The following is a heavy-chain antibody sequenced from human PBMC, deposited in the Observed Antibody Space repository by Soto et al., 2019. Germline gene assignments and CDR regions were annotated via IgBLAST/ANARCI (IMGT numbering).Heavy chain of an antibody. D-gene: IGHD3-3*01. CDR1: EFTFSSYA. J-gene: IGHJ4*02. V-gene: IGHV3-23*01. CDR2: ISGSVGIT. CDR3: VAPLYYDFWSGYYYFVY. Sequence: VGPLSLSCTSSEFTFSSYAMSLVTKNPLKLLAFVSAISGSVGITYYADSVKGRFTISRDNSKNTLYLQMNSLRAEVTAVYYCVAPLYYDFWSGYYYFVYWGQGTLVTVSS.